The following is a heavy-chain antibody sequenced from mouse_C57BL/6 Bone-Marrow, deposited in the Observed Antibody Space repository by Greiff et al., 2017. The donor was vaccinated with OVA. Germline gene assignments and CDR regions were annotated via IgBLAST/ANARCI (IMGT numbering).Heavy chain of an antibody. CDR2: IYPGNSDT. V-gene: IGHV1-5*01. J-gene: IGHJ2*01. D-gene: IGHD1-1*01. CDR3: TRVSLFITTVGYYFDY. Sequence: VQLQQSGTVLARPGASVKMSCKTSGYTFTSYWMHWVKQRPGQGLEWIGAIYPGNSDTSYNQKFKGKAKLTAVTSASTAYMELSSLTTADSSVYYCTRVSLFITTVGYYFDYWGQGTTLTVSS. CDR1: GYTFTSYW.